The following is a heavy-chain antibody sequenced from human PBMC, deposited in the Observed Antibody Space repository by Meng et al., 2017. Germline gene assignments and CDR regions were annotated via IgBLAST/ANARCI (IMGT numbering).Heavy chain of an antibody. D-gene: IGHD7-27*01. J-gene: IGHJ5*02. CDR3: ARDILRTGENTDEDWFDP. V-gene: IGHV3-21*01. CDR1: GFTFSSYS. Sequence: GESLKISCAASGFTFSSYSMNWVRQAPGKGLEWVSSISSSSSYIYYADSVKGRFTISRDNAKNSLYLQMNSLRAEDTAVYYCARDILRTGENTDEDWFDPWGQGTLVTSPQ. CDR2: ISSSSSYI.